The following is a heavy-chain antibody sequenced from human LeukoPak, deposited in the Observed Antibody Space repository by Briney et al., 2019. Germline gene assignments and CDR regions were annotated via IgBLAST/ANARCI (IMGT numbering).Heavy chain of an antibody. CDR1: GFTFSSYW. CDR3: ARDPRSSTSFPNWFDP. D-gene: IGHD2-2*01. V-gene: IGHV3-7*01. J-gene: IGHJ5*02. Sequence: GGSLRLSCAASGFTFSSYWMSWVRQAPGKGLEWVGNIKQDGSEKYYVDSVKGRFTISRDNAKNSLYLQMNSLRAEDTAVYYCARDPRSSTSFPNWFDPWGQGTLVTVSS. CDR2: IKQDGSEK.